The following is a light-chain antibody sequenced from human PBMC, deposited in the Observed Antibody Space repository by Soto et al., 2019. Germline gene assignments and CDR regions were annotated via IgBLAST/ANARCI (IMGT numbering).Light chain of an antibody. CDR3: QQYTGPPTT. J-gene: IGKJ5*01. CDR2: GAS. V-gene: IGKV3-20*01. CDR1: QSISSNY. Sequence: ETVLTQSPDTPSVSPGEAARLSCRVSQSISSNYLAWCQQRPGQAPRLLIYGASTRAAGIPDRFSGSGSGTDFTLTITSLEPEDSAVYFCQQYTGPPTTFGQGTRLDIK.